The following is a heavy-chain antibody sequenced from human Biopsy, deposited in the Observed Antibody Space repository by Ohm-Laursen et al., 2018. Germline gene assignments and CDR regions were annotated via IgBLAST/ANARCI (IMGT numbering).Heavy chain of an antibody. CDR1: GGSINSGGHF. CDR3: TRVRTFGGVIGGYYFDS. J-gene: IGHJ4*02. V-gene: IGHV4-31*01. D-gene: IGHD3-16*02. CDR2: IYDNGGT. Sequence: TLSLTCSVSGGSINSGGHFWGWVRQSPGKGLEWIGYIYDNGGTYYNPSLMSLVSISADTSKNQVSLRLNSVTAADTAVYYCTRVRTFGGVIGGYYFDSWGQGILVIVSS.